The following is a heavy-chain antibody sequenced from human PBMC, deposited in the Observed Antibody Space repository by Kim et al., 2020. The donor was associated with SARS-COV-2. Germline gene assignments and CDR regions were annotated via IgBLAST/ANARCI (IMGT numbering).Heavy chain of an antibody. Sequence: LKSPVTRSVDTSKNQFSLKLSSVTAADTAVYYCARVPLLVRGERYWYFDLWGRGTLVTVSS. V-gene: IGHV4-59*01. J-gene: IGHJ2*01. CDR3: ARVPLLVRGERYWYFDL. D-gene: IGHD3-10*01.